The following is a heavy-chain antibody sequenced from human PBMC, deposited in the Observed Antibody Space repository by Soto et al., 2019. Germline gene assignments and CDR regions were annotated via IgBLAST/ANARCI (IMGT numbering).Heavy chain of an antibody. CDR3: AREDIVVVPAAIASSYYYGMDV. V-gene: IGHV3-33*01. CDR2: IWYDGSNK. D-gene: IGHD2-2*02. Sequence: GGSLRLSCAASGFTFSSYGMHWVRQAPGKGLEWVAVIWYDGSNKYYADSVKGRFTISRDNSKNTLYLQMNSLRAEDTAVYYCAREDIVVVPAAIASSYYYGMDVWGQGTTVTVSS. CDR1: GFTFSSYG. J-gene: IGHJ6*02.